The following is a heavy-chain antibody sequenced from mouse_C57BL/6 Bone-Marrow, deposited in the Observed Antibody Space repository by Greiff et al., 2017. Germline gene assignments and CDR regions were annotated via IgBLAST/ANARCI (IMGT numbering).Heavy chain of an antibody. J-gene: IGHJ4*01. D-gene: IGHD2-3*01. V-gene: IGHV1-55*01. CDR3: AGGYYGNAMDY. CDR1: GYTFTSYW. CDR2: IYPGSGST. Sequence: VQLQQPGAELVKPGASVKMSCKASGYTFTSYWITWVKQRLGQGLEWIGDIYPGSGSTNYNEKFKSKATLTVDTSSSTAYMQLSSLTSEDSAVYYCAGGYYGNAMDYWGQGTSVTVSS.